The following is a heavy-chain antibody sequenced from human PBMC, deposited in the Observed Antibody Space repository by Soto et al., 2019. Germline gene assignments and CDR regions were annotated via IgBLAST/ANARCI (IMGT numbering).Heavy chain of an antibody. CDR1: GGSISSSRYY. J-gene: IGHJ4*02. CDR2: IHYSGST. Sequence: QLQLQESGPGLVKPSETLSLTCTVSGGSISSSRYYWGWIRQPPGQGLEWSGSIHYSGSTYYNPALESGVTLSVDTSKKQYSLKLCAATAADTAVYYCASYYGDTDYWGQGTLVTVSS. V-gene: IGHV4-39*01. CDR3: ASYYGDTDY. D-gene: IGHD4-17*01.